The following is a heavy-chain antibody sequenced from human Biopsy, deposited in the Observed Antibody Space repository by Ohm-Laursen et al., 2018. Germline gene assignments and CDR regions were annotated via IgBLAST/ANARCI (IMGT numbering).Heavy chain of an antibody. D-gene: IGHD2-15*01. Sequence: LSLTCAASGFGFSDYDMKWVRQAPGKGLEWVSYISSSASSMYYADSVKGRFTISRDNAKKSLYLQMNSLRAEDTAVYYCARVGRTRVDGVYSYGMDVWGQGTTVIVSS. CDR3: ARVGRTRVDGVYSYGMDV. V-gene: IGHV3-48*03. CDR2: ISSSASSM. J-gene: IGHJ6*02. CDR1: GFGFSDYD.